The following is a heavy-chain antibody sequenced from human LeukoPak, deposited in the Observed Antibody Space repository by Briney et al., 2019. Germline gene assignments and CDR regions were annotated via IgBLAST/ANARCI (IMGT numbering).Heavy chain of an antibody. CDR1: GYTFTTYD. CDR3: ARDDRAVAGVHYYYYMDV. D-gene: IGHD6-19*01. Sequence: ASVKVSCKASGYTFTTYDISWVRQAPGQGLEWMGWISAYNGNTNYAQKLQGRVTMTTDTSTSTAYMELGSLRSDDTAVYYCARDDRAVAGVHYYYYMDVWGKGTTVTISS. V-gene: IGHV1-18*01. J-gene: IGHJ6*03. CDR2: ISAYNGNT.